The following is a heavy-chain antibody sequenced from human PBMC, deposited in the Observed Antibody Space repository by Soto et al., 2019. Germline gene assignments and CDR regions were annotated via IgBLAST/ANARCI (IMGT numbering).Heavy chain of an antibody. V-gene: IGHV3-23*01. J-gene: IGHJ4*02. CDR1: GFTFNNYA. Sequence: PGGSLRLSCAASGFTFNNYAISWVRQAPGKGLKWVSGIQGSGHTFYADSVKGRFTISRDDSKNTLYLQMSSLRVEDTAVYYCAKGDGPGRLNEKDYRGQRTLVTGSS. D-gene: IGHD3-10*01. CDR3: AKGDGPGRLNEKDY. CDR2: IQGSGHT.